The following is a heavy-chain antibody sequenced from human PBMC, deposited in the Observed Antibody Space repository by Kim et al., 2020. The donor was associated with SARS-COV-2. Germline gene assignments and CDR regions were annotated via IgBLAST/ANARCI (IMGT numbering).Heavy chain of an antibody. CDR3: AGDSSSWYGLDY. J-gene: IGHJ4*02. V-gene: IGHV3-48*03. Sequence: GGSLRLSCAASGFTFSSYEMNWVRQAPGKGLEWVSYISSSGSTIYYADSVKGRFTISRDNAKNSLYLQMNSLRAEDTAVYYCAGDSSSWYGLDYWGQGTLVTVSS. CDR2: ISSSGSTI. D-gene: IGHD6-13*01. CDR1: GFTFSSYE.